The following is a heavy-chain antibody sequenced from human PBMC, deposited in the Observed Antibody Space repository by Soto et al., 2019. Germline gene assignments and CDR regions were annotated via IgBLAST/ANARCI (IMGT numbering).Heavy chain of an antibody. Sequence: ASVKVSCKASGYTFASYTLHWVRQAPGQRFEWLGWISAGNGNTKSSQKLQDRVTFDRNTSASTVSMELNSLRSEDTAIYYCARVSMDPHNAIFYYDSWGQGSLVTVSS. J-gene: IGHJ4*02. D-gene: IGHD3-3*01. V-gene: IGHV1-3*01. CDR2: ISAGNGNT. CDR3: ARVSMDPHNAIFYYDS. CDR1: GYTFASYT.